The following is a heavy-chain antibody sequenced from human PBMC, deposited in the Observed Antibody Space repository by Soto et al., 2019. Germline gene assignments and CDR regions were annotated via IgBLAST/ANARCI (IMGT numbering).Heavy chain of an antibody. CDR2: TRNKANSYTT. CDR1: VFTFSDHY. J-gene: IGHJ4*02. CDR3: ARGNYGSGNFDY. V-gene: IGHV3-72*01. D-gene: IGHD3-10*01. Sequence: GGSLRLSCAASVFTFSDHYMDWVRQAPGKGLEWVGRTRNKANSYTTEYAASVKGRFTISRDDSKNSLYLQMNSLKTEDTAVYYCARGNYGSGNFDYWGQGTLVTVSS.